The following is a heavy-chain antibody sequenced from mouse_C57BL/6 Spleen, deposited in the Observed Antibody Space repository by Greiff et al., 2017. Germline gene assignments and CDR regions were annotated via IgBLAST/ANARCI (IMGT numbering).Heavy chain of an antibody. CDR3: AREGSLRDYAMGY. J-gene: IGHJ4*01. V-gene: IGHV1-72*01. D-gene: IGHD1-1*01. CDR1: GYTFTSYW. Sequence: QVQLQQPGAELVKPGASVKLSCKASGYTFTSYWMHWVKQRPGRGLEWIGRIDPTSGGTKYNEKFKSKATLTVDKASSTAYMQLSSLTSEDSAVYYCAREGSLRDYAMGYWGQGTSATVSS. CDR2: IDPTSGGT.